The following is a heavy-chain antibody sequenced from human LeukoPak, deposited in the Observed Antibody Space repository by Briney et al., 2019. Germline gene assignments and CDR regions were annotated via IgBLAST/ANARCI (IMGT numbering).Heavy chain of an antibody. V-gene: IGHV3-30*03. D-gene: IGHD3-10*01. CDR2: ISNDGSNK. J-gene: IGHJ4*02. CDR1: GFTFSSYG. Sequence: PGGSLRLSCAASGFTFSSYGIHWVRQAPGKGLEWVAVISNDGSNKYYADSVKGRFTISRDNSKNTLYLQMNSLRAEDTAVYYCARDPLGVLSYFDYWGQGTLVTVSS. CDR3: ARDPLGVLSYFDY.